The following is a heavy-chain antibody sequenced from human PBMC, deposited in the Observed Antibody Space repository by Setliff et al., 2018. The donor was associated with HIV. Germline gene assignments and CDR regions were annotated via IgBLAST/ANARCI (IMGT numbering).Heavy chain of an antibody. D-gene: IGHD2-15*01. V-gene: IGHV3-9*01. Sequence: GGSLRLSCAASGFTFDDHAMHWVRQTPGKGLEWVSGSSWNSGSKDYADSVKGRFTISRDNGKKSLYLVMTSLRRDDTAVYYCATLWMRGGYFDTWGQGTLVTVSS. CDR1: GFTFDDHA. CDR2: SSWNSGSK. J-gene: IGHJ4*02. CDR3: ATLWMRGGYFDT.